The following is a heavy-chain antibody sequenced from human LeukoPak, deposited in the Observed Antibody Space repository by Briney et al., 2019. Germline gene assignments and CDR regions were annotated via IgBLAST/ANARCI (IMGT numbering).Heavy chain of an antibody. CDR2: ISSSSSYI. CDR1: GFTFSSYE. D-gene: IGHD3-22*01. CDR3: ARDRTMEVGDSSAGGDAFDI. V-gene: IGHV3-21*01. Sequence: GGSLRLSCAASGFTFSSYEMNWVRQAPGKGLEWVSSISSSSSYIYYADSVKGRFTISRDNAKNSLYLQMNSLRAEDTAVYYCARDRTMEVGDSSAGGDAFDIWGQGTMVTVSS. J-gene: IGHJ3*02.